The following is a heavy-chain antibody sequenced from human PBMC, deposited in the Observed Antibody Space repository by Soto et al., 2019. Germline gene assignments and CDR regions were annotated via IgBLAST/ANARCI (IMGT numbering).Heavy chain of an antibody. V-gene: IGHV3-33*01. D-gene: IGHD1-26*01. CDR3: ASEKVGYFDY. J-gene: IGHJ4*02. CDR1: GFIFRSYG. Sequence: PVGSLRLSCAASGFIFRSYGMHWVRQAPGRGLGWVAVIGFDGDDKNYAESVKGRFTISRDNSRNTLHLQMNSLRAEDTAVYYCASEKVGYFDYWGPGTLVTVSS. CDR2: IGFDGDDK.